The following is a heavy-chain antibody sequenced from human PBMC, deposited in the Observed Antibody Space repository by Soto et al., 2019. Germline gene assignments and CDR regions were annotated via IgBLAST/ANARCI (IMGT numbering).Heavy chain of an antibody. CDR1: GGSISSGGYS. J-gene: IGHJ5*02. D-gene: IGHD2-15*01. Sequence: QVQLQESGPGLVKPSQTLSLTCTVSGGSISSGGYSWSWIRQHPGKGLEWIGYIYYSGSTYYNPSLKSRVTISVDTSKNQFSLKLSSVTAADAAVYYCARVILSCSGSSCYPNWFDPWGQGTLVTVSS. CDR3: ARVILSCSGSSCYPNWFDP. V-gene: IGHV4-31*03. CDR2: IYYSGST.